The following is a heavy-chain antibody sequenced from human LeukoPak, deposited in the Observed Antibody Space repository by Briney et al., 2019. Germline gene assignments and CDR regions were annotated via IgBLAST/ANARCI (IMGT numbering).Heavy chain of an antibody. Sequence: SETLSLTCTVSGGSIRSYYWSWIRQPAGKGLEWIGRIWTSGSTNYNPSLNSRVTMSVDTSKNQFSLKLSSVTAADTAVYYCARARVTWYYFDYWGRGTLVTVSS. CDR2: IWTSGST. J-gene: IGHJ4*02. CDR1: GGSIRSYY. V-gene: IGHV4-4*07. D-gene: IGHD2-21*02. CDR3: ARARVTWYYFDY.